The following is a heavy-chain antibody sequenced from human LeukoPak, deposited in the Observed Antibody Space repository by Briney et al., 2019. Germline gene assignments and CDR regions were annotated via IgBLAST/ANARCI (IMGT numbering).Heavy chain of an antibody. J-gene: IGHJ3*02. Sequence: PGGSLRLSCAASGFTFDDYAMHWVRQAPGKGLEWVSGISWNSGSIGYADSVKGRFTISRDNAKNSLYLQMNSLRAEDTALYYCVKDTSTNLDAFDIWGQGTMVTVSS. CDR3: VKDTSTNLDAFDI. D-gene: IGHD2-2*01. V-gene: IGHV3-9*01. CDR1: GFTFDDYA. CDR2: ISWNSGSI.